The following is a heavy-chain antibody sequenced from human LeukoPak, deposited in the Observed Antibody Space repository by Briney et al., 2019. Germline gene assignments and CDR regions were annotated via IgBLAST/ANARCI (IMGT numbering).Heavy chain of an antibody. D-gene: IGHD5-18*01. Sequence: PSETLSLNCTVSGGSVSSYYWSWIRQPPGKGLEWIGYIYYSGSTNYNPSLKSRVTISVDTSKNQFSLKLSSVTAADTAVYYCARGDTAMVRWGQGTLVTVSS. V-gene: IGHV4-59*02. CDR3: ARGDTAMVR. CDR1: GGSVSSYY. J-gene: IGHJ4*02. CDR2: IYYSGST.